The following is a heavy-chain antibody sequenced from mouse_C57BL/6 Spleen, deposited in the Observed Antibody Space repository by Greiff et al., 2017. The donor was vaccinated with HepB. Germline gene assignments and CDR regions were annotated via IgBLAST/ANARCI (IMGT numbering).Heavy chain of an antibody. CDR1: GYTFTDYN. J-gene: IGHJ4*01. CDR2: INPNNGGT. V-gene: IGHV1-22*01. D-gene: IGHD1-1*01. Sequence: VQLKQSGPELVKPGASVKMSCKASGYTFTDYNMHWVKQSHGKSLEWIGYINPNNGGTSYNQKFKGKATLTVNKSSSTAYMELRSLTSEDSAVYYFARRENYYGGAMDYWGQGTSVTVSS. CDR3: ARRENYYGGAMDY.